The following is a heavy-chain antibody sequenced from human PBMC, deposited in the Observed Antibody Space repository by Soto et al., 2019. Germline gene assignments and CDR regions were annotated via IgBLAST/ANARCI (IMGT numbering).Heavy chain of an antibody. D-gene: IGHD3-10*01. CDR2: IDWDDDK. CDR3: ARVSFVFALGAPYYYYYGMDV. Sequence: SGPTLVNPTQTLTLTCTFSGFSLSTSGMCVSWIRQPPGKALEWLARIDWDDDKYYSTSLKTRPTISKDTSKNQVVLTMTNMDPVDTATYYCARVSFVFALGAPYYYYYGMDVWGQGTTVTVS. J-gene: IGHJ6*02. V-gene: IGHV2-70*11. CDR1: GFSLSTSGMC.